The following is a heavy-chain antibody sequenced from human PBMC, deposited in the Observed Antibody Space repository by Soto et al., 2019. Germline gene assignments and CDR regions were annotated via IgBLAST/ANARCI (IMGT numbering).Heavy chain of an antibody. D-gene: IGHD1-26*01. CDR1: GFTFSIYA. CDR3: TKVQYIGSHYGPWDC. V-gene: IGHV3-23*01. CDR2: MSRTGDNT. J-gene: IGHJ4*02. Sequence: GGSLRLSCAASGFTFSIYAMTWVRQSPGKGLEWVSSMSRTGDNTYYADSVKGRFTISRDNSRNTLYLQMNSLRAEDTAVYYCTKVQYIGSHYGPWDCWGQGTLVTVSS.